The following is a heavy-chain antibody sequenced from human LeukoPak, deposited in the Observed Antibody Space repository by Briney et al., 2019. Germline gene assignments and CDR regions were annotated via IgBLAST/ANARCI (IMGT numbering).Heavy chain of an antibody. Sequence: SETLSLTCAVYGGSFSGYYWSWIRQPPGKGLEWIGEINHSGSINYNPSLKSRVTISLDTSKNQFSLKLSSVTAADTAVYYCAGHHPRNTVDFWGQGTLVTVSS. D-gene: IGHD2/OR15-2a*01. J-gene: IGHJ4*02. V-gene: IGHV4-34*01. CDR1: GGSFSGYY. CDR3: AGHHPRNTVDF. CDR2: INHSGSI.